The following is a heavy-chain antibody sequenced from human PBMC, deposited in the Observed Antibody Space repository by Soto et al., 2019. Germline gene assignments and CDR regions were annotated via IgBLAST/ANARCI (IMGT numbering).Heavy chain of an antibody. CDR1: GGTFSSYA. Sequence: QVQLVQSGAEVKKPGSSVKVSCKASGGTFSSYAISWVRQAPGQGLEWMGGIIPIFGTANYAQKFQGRVTIPADESTSTAYMELSSLRSEDTAVYYCARGLVPAALAHYGMDVWGQGTTVTVSS. D-gene: IGHD2-2*01. V-gene: IGHV1-69*12. CDR3: ARGLVPAALAHYGMDV. J-gene: IGHJ6*02. CDR2: IIPIFGTA.